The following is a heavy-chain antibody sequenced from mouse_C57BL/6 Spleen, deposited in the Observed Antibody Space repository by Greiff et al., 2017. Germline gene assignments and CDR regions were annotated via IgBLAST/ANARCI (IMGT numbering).Heavy chain of an antibody. CDR3: ARGYYGSSYSYWYFDG. D-gene: IGHD1-1*01. J-gene: IGHJ1*03. CDR1: GFTFSDYG. Sequence: EVMLVESGGGLVKPGGSLKLSCAASGFTFSDYGMHWVRQAPEKGLEWVAYISSGSSTIYYADTVKGRFTISRDNAKNTLFLQMTSLRSEDTAMYYCARGYYGSSYSYWYFDGWGTGTTVTVSS. V-gene: IGHV5-17*01. CDR2: ISSGSSTI.